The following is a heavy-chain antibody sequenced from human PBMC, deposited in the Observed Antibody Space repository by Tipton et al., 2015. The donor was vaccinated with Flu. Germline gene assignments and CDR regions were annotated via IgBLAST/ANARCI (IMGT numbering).Heavy chain of an antibody. D-gene: IGHD6-6*01. V-gene: IGHV3-15*01. CDR3: STDKSSSSSGYYYYYGMDV. CDR1: GFTFSNAW. Sequence: SLRLSCVASGFTFSNAWMSWVRQTPGKGLEWVGRIKSKSDGGTTDYAAPVKGRFTISRDDSKNTLYLQMNSLKTEDTAVYYCSTDKSSSSSGYYYYYGMDVWGQGPTVTVSS. CDR2: IKSKSDGGTT. J-gene: IGHJ6*02.